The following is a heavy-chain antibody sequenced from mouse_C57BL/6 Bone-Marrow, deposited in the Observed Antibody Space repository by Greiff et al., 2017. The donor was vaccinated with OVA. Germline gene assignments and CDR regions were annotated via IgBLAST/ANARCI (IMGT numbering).Heavy chain of an antibody. J-gene: IGHJ2*01. CDR1: GYTFTDYN. CDR3: ARNYYGSSYYDY. D-gene: IGHD1-1*01. V-gene: IGHV1-22*01. CDR2: INPNNGGT. Sequence: VQLKQSGPELVKPGASVKMSCKASGYTFTDYNMHWVKQSHGKSLEWIGYINPNNGGTSYNQKFKGKATLTVNKSSSTAYMERRSLTSEDSAVYYCARNYYGSSYYDYWGQGTTLTVSS.